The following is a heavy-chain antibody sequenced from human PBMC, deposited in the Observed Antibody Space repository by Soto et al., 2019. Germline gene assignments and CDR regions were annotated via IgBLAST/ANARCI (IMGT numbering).Heavy chain of an antibody. CDR2: MQPSTGRT. Sequence: ASVKVSCKASGYSFTSLDINWVRQTAGQGLEWMGWMQPSTGRTGYAQKFQGRVTMTRDTSINTVYLHMSSLTGEDTAVYFCAKIEMGWFAHWGQGTQVTVSS. D-gene: IGHD2-8*01. CDR1: GYSFTSLD. J-gene: IGHJ5*02. V-gene: IGHV1-8*01. CDR3: AKIEMGWFAH.